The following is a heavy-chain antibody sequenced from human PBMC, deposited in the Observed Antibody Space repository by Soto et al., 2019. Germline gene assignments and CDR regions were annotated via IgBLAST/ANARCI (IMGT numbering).Heavy chain of an antibody. CDR2: ISSSSSYI. D-gene: IGHD6-13*01. CDR1: GFTFSSYS. CDR3: ARAYSSLFDY. Sequence: GGSLRLSCAASGFTFSSYSMSWVRQAPGKGPEWVSSISSSSSYIYYADSVKGRFTISRDNAKNSLYLQMNSLRAEDTAVYYCARAYSSLFDYWGQGTLVTVSS. J-gene: IGHJ4*02. V-gene: IGHV3-21*01.